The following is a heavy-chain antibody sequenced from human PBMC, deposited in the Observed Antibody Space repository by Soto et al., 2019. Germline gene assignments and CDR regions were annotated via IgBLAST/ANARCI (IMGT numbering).Heavy chain of an antibody. CDR3: AKYYDSSGYYFNYFDY. CDR1: GFTFSSYA. V-gene: IGHV3-23*01. CDR2: ISGSGGST. Sequence: GGSLRLSCAASGFTFSSYAMSWVRQAPGKGLEWVSAISGSGGSTYYADSVKGRFTISRDNSKNTLYLQMNSLRAEDTAVYYCAKYYDSSGYYFNYFDYWGQGTLVTVSS. J-gene: IGHJ4*02. D-gene: IGHD3-22*01.